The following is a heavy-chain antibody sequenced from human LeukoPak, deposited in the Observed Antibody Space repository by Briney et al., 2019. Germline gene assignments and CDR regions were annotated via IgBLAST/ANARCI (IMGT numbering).Heavy chain of an antibody. CDR3: ARGRPPNVDTAIGAPNYYYMDV. Sequence: SETLSLTCAVYGGSFSGYYWSWIRQPPGKGLEWIGEINHSGSTNYNPSLKSRVTISVDTSKNQFSLKLSSVTAADTAVYYCARGRPPNVDTAIGAPNYYYMDVWGKGTTVTVSS. D-gene: IGHD5-18*01. CDR1: GGSFSGYY. CDR2: INHSGST. V-gene: IGHV4-34*01. J-gene: IGHJ6*03.